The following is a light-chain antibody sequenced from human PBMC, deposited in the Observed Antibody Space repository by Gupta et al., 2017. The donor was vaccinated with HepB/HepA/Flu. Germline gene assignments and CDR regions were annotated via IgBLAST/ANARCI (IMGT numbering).Light chain of an antibody. J-gene: IGKJ3*01. CDR1: QSVKSDY. CDR2: GSS. CDR3: QEYGSSPLFT. Sequence: ETVLTQSPGTLSLFPGERATLSCRSSQSVKSDYLAWYQQKPGQSPRLLIYGSSSRATGIPDRFSGSGSGTDFTLTISRREPEDFAVYYCQEYGSSPLFTFGPGTKVDIK. V-gene: IGKV3-20*01.